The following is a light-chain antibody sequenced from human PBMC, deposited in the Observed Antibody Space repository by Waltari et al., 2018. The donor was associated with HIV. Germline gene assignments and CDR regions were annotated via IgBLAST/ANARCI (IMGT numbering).Light chain of an antibody. CDR2: SAS. CDR1: QSINKRF. V-gene: IGKV3-20*01. Sequence: EIVLPQSPVTLSLSPGEIATLSCRASQSINKRFSGWYQQKPGQAPRPLIYSASSRTGSTPDRFSGSESGTDFTLTINRLEPEDFAVYYCQHSGISPGVTFGGGTKVDIK. J-gene: IGKJ4*01. CDR3: QHSGISPGVT.